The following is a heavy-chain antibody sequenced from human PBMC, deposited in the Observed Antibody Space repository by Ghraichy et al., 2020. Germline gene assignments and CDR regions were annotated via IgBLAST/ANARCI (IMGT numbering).Heavy chain of an antibody. Sequence: GGSLRLSCAASGFTFSSYAMSWVRQAPGKGLEWVSAISGSGGSTYYADSVKGRFTISRDNSKNTLYLQMNSLRAEDTAVYYCAKEGPFSSGYYPHYFDYWGQGTLVTVSS. V-gene: IGHV3-23*01. D-gene: IGHD3-22*01. CDR3: AKEGPFSSGYYPHYFDY. CDR2: ISGSGGST. J-gene: IGHJ4*02. CDR1: GFTFSSYA.